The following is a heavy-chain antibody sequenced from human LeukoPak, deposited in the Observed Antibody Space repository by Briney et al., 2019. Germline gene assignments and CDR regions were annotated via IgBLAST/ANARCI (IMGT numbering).Heavy chain of an antibody. J-gene: IGHJ4*02. CDR1: GFTFSSYG. CDR2: IWNDGINK. V-gene: IGHV3-33*08. D-gene: IGHD6-13*01. CDR3: ARLGSSRAIDS. Sequence: GGSLRLSCAASGFTFSSYGMHWVRQAPGKGLEWVAVIWNDGINKYYADSVKGRFTISRDNSKNTLYLQMSSLRAEDTAIYYCARLGSSRAIDSWGQGTLVTVSS.